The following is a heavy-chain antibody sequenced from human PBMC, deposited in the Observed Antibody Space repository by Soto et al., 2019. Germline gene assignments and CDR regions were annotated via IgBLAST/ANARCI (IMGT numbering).Heavy chain of an antibody. CDR1: GGAFNNFA. Sequence: QVQLVQSGAEMKKPGSSVKVSCKASGGAFNNFADSWVRQAPGQGLEWVGGITPILGVPNYAQKFRGRVTITADVSTTTAYMEMNSLTSEDTALYYCARGGSGSRGDYWGQGTLVTVSS. V-gene: IGHV1-69*01. CDR2: ITPILGVP. D-gene: IGHD3-10*01. CDR3: ARGGSGSRGDY. J-gene: IGHJ4*02.